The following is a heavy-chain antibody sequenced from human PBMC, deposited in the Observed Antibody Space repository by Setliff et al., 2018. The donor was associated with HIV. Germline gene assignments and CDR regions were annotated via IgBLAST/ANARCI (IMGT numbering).Heavy chain of an antibody. D-gene: IGHD6-19*01. CDR2: TKEDGSEK. CDR1: GFTLNHYW. CDR3: TKDHLSGWASDC. J-gene: IGHJ4*02. V-gene: IGHV3-7*01. Sequence: PGGSLRLSCVASGFTLNHYWMSWVRHVPGKGLQWVADTKEDGSEKYYVDSVKGRFTISRDNDKRSLYLQMNSLRAEETATYYCTKDHLSGWASDCWGQGTLVTVSS.